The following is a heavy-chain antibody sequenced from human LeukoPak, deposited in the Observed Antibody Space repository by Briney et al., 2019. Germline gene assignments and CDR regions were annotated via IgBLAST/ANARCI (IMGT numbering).Heavy chain of an antibody. D-gene: IGHD2-2*01. CDR1: GGTFSSYA. Sequence: SVKVSCKASGGTFSSYAISWVRQAPGQGLEWMGGIIPIFGTANYAQKFQGRVTITTDESTSTAYMELSSLRSEDTAVYYCARGDIVVVPAATEIYYYMDVWGKGTTVTVSS. CDR2: IIPIFGTA. J-gene: IGHJ6*03. V-gene: IGHV1-69*05. CDR3: ARGDIVVVPAATEIYYYMDV.